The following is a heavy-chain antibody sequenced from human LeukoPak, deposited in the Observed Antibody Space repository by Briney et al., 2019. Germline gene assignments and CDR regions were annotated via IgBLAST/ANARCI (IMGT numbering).Heavy chain of an antibody. Sequence: HAGGSLRLSCAASGFTFSSYGMHWVRQASGKGLEWVGRIRSKTNNLATAYAASVKGRFTISRDDSKNTAYLQMDGLKTEDTAMYYCTRHFDFWSGYFGFWGQGTLVTVSS. CDR1: GFTFSSYG. D-gene: IGHD3-3*01. J-gene: IGHJ4*02. V-gene: IGHV3-73*01. CDR3: TRHFDFWSGYFGF. CDR2: IRSKTNNLAT.